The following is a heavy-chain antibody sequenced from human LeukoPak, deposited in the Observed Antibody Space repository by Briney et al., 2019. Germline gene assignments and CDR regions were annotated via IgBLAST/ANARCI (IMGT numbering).Heavy chain of an antibody. Sequence: GGSLRLSCAASGFTFSSYAMNWVRQAPGKGLEWVSAISHSGASTYYADSVKGRFTISRDNSKNTLYLQMNSLRAEDTAVYYCARGGSYLSAFDIWGQGTMVTVSS. D-gene: IGHD1-26*01. V-gene: IGHV3-23*01. CDR2: ISHSGAST. CDR1: GFTFSSYA. J-gene: IGHJ3*02. CDR3: ARGGSYLSAFDI.